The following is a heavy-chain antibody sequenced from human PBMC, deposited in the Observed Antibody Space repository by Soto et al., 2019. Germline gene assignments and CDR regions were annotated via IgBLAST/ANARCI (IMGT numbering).Heavy chain of an antibody. Sequence: SETLSLTCTVSGGSISSYYWSWIRQPPGKGLEWIGYIYYSGSTYYNPSLKSRVTISVDTSKNQFSLKLSSVTAADTAVYYCARGRSSLNWFDPWGQGTLVTVSS. CDR3: ARGRSSLNWFDP. D-gene: IGHD6-6*01. J-gene: IGHJ5*02. V-gene: IGHV4-59*12. CDR2: IYYSGST. CDR1: GGSISSYY.